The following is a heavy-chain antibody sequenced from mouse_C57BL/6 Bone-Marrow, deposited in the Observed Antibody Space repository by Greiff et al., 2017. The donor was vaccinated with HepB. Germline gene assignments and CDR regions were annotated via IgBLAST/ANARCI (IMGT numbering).Heavy chain of an antibody. CDR3: ARDYGSSSWYFDV. CDR1: GYSFTGYY. V-gene: IGHV1-42*01. J-gene: IGHJ1*03. CDR2: INPSTGGT. D-gene: IGHD1-1*01. Sequence: EVKLVESGPELVKPGASVKISCKASGYSFTGYYMNWVKQSPEKSLEWIGEINPSTGGTTYNQKFKAKATLTVDKSSSTAYMQLKSLTSEDSAVYYCARDYGSSSWYFDVWGTGTTVTVSS.